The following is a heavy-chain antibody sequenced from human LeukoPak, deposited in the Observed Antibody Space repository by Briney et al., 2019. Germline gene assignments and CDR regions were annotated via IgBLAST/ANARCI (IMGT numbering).Heavy chain of an antibody. Sequence: ASVKVSCKASGYTFTSYYMHWVRQAPGQGLEWMGIINPSGGSTNYAQKFQGRVTMTRDMSTSTVYMELSSLRSEDMAVYYCARDGSSSWPHYYYYMDVWGKGTTVTVSS. J-gene: IGHJ6*03. V-gene: IGHV1-46*01. D-gene: IGHD6-13*01. CDR2: INPSGGST. CDR1: GYTFTSYY. CDR3: ARDGSSSWPHYYYYMDV.